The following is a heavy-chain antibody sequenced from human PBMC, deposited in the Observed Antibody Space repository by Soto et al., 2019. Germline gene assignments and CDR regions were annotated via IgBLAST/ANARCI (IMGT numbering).Heavy chain of an antibody. Sequence: EVQLVESGGGLIQPGGSLRLSCAASGFTVSNSYMSWVRQAPGKGLEWVSVISGSGGSTYYADSVKGRFTISRDNSKNTLYLQMNSLRAEDTAVYYCAKDQGEITIFGVVITPPDYWGQGTLVTVSS. V-gene: IGHV3-23*04. J-gene: IGHJ4*02. CDR3: AKDQGEITIFGVVITPPDY. D-gene: IGHD3-3*01. CDR2: ISGSGGST. CDR1: GFTVSNSY.